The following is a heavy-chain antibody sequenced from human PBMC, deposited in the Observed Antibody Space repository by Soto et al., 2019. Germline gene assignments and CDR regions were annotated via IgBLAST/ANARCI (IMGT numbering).Heavy chain of an antibody. V-gene: IGHV4-30-4*01. CDR1: GGSISSGDYY. Sequence: SETLSLTCTVSGGSISSGDYYWSWIRQPPGKGLEWIGYIYYSGSTYYNPSLKSRVTISVDTSKNQFSLKLSPVTAADTAVYYCARYSSSSDLFDYWGQGTLVTVSS. CDR3: ARYSSSSDLFDY. CDR2: IYYSGST. D-gene: IGHD6-6*01. J-gene: IGHJ4*02.